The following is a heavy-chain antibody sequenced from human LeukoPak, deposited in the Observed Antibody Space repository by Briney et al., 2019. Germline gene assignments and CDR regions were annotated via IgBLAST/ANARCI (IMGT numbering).Heavy chain of an antibody. CDR1: GVSISTGGYS. D-gene: IGHD3-22*01. Sequence: SQTLSLTCAVSGVSISTGGYSWSWIRQPPGKGLEWIGYIYHSGSTYYNPSLKSRVTISVDRSKNQFSLKLSSVTAADTAVYYCARGRRDYYDSSGFNFDYWGQGTLVTVSS. CDR3: ARGRRDYYDSSGFNFDY. V-gene: IGHV4-30-2*01. CDR2: IYHSGST. J-gene: IGHJ4*02.